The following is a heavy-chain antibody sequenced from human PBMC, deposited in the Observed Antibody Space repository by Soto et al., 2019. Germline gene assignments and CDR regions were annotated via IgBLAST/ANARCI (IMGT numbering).Heavy chain of an antibody. J-gene: IGHJ6*02. CDR3: ARGSLRDKYYYYGMDV. CDR2: ISSSSSYT. D-gene: IGHD3-16*02. Sequence: GGSLRLSCAASGFTFSDYYMSWIRQAPGKGLEWVSYISSSSSYTNYADSVKGRFTISRDNAKNSLYLQMNSLRAEDTAVYYCARGSLRDKYYYYGMDVWSQGTTVTVSS. V-gene: IGHV3-11*06. CDR1: GFTFSDYY.